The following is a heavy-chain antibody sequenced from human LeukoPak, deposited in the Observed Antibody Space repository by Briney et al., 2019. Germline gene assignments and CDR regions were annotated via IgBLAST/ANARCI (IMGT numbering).Heavy chain of an antibody. D-gene: IGHD2-2*01. V-gene: IGHV4-31*03. Sequence: SETLSLTCTVSGGSISSGGYYWSWIRQHPGKGLEWIVYIYYSGSTHYNPSLKSRVTISVDTSKNQFSLKLSSVTAADTAVYYCARADIVVVPAARQLDYWGQGTLVTVSS. CDR1: GGSISSGGYY. CDR3: ARADIVVVPAARQLDY. J-gene: IGHJ4*02. CDR2: IYYSGST.